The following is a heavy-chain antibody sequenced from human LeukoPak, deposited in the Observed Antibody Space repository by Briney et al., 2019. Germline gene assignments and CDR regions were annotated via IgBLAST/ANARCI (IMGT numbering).Heavy chain of an antibody. CDR3: ATDLAYDFWSGYTDGPPTSYGMGV. CDR1: GFTFSSYA. D-gene: IGHD3-3*01. CDR2: IRCSGCST. J-gene: IGHJ6*02. V-gene: IGHV3-23*01. Sequence: GGSLRLSCAASGFTFSSYAMSWVRQAPGKGLEGVLAIRCSGCSTYSADSVEGRVTTSRDNSKNTLYLQMNRRRAEATAVYYSATDLAYDFWSGYTDGPPTSYGMGVWGQGTTVTASS.